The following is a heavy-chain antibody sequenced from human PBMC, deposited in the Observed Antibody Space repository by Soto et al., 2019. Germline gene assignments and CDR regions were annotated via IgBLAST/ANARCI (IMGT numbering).Heavy chain of an antibody. CDR3: ASQRGYYSDC. D-gene: IGHD3-3*01. Sequence: QVQLPESGPGLVKTSGTLSLTCTVSGASISSSSWWSWVRQPPGKGLEWFGEIYLSGTTHYCPSLKSRVTISVDASKTQSSPKLTYVTAADTAVYYCASQRGYYSDCWGQGTLVTFSS. J-gene: IGHJ4*02. CDR2: IYLSGTT. V-gene: IGHV4-4*02. CDR1: GASISSSSW.